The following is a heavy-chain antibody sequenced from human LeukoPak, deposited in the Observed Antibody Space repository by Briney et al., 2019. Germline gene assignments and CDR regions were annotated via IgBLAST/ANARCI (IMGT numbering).Heavy chain of an antibody. D-gene: IGHD1-26*01. CDR1: GGSISSGGYY. CDR3: AREGVGATGSYS. J-gene: IGHJ4*02. Sequence: SETLPLTCTVSGGSISSGGYYWSWIRQHPGKGLEWIGYIYYSGSTYYNPSLKSRVTISVDTSQTQFSLKLSSVTAADTAVYYCAREGVGATGSYSWGQGTPVTVSS. CDR2: IYYSGST. V-gene: IGHV4-31*03.